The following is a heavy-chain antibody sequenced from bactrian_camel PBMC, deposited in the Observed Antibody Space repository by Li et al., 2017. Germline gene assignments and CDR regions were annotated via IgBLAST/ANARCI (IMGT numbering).Heavy chain of an antibody. J-gene: IGHJ4*01. CDR1: GKTNVLNC. CDR3: AADTARRCDSWHCGESWKFCY. V-gene: IGHV3S53*01. CDR2: IDTNGRA. Sequence: HVQLVESGGGLVQPGGSLNLSCAATGKTNVLNCMGWFRQAPGKEREGVACIDTNGRATYADSVKGRFTISRDKAKDTVFLQMNGLKPEDTAMYYCAADTARRCDSWHCGESWKFCYWGQGTQVTVS. D-gene: IGHD6*01.